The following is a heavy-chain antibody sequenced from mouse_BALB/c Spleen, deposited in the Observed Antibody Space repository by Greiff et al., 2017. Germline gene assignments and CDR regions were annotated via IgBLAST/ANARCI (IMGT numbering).Heavy chain of an antibody. CDR2: ILAGGST. CDR1: GFSLPSYG. Sequence: QVQLKESGPGLVAPSQSLSITCTVSGFSLPSYGVHWVRQPPGKGLEWLGVILAGGSTNYNSALMSRLSISQDNSKSQVFLKMNSLQTDDTAMYYCARAIYYDYVYAMDYWGQGTSVTVSS. J-gene: IGHJ4*01. CDR3: ARAIYYDYVYAMDY. V-gene: IGHV2-9*02. D-gene: IGHD2-4*01.